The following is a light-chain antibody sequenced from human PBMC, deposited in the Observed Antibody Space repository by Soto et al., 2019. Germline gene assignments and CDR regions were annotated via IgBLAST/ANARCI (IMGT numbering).Light chain of an antibody. CDR1: QSVSNNY. CDR3: QQYGSSGT. J-gene: IGKJ1*01. V-gene: IGKV3-20*01. Sequence: EIVLTQSPGTLSLSPGERATLSCRASQSVSNNYLAWYQQKPGQAPRLLIYGASNRATGIPDRFGGSGSGTDFTLTTSRLEHEDFAVYYCQQYGSSGTFGQGTKVDIK. CDR2: GAS.